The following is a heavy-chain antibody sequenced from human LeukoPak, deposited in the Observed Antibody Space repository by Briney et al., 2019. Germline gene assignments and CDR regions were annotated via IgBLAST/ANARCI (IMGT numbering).Heavy chain of an antibody. J-gene: IGHJ1*01. CDR2: IYYSGST. Sequence: PSETLSLTCTVSGGSISSYYWSWIRQPPGKGLEWIGYIYYSGSTNYNPSLKSRVTISVDTSKNQFSLKLSSVTAADTAVYYCASTYYDILTGYSPFQHWGQGTLVTVSS. D-gene: IGHD3-9*01. V-gene: IGHV4-59*12. CDR3: ASTYYDILTGYSPFQH. CDR1: GGSISSYY.